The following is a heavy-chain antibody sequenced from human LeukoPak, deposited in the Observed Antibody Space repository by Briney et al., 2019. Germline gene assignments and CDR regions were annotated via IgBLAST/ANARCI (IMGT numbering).Heavy chain of an antibody. CDR1: GFTFSTYN. D-gene: IGHD3-10*01. V-gene: IGHV3-23*01. Sequence: GGSLRLSCAASGFTFSTYNMNWVRQAPGKGLEWVSASTGSGGTTYYADSVMGRITISRDNSKNTLYLQMNSLRAEDTAVYYCAKLQSDGLRTYYGMDVWGQGTTVTVSS. CDR3: AKLQSDGLRTYYGMDV. CDR2: STGSGGTT. J-gene: IGHJ6*02.